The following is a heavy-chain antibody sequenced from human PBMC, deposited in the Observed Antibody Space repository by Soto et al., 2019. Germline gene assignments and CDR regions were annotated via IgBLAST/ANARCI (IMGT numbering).Heavy chain of an antibody. CDR1: GFTVSSNY. CDR2: IYSGGST. Sequence: GSLRLSCAASGFTVSSNYMSWVRQAPGKGLEWVSVIYSGGSTYYADSVKGRFTISRDNSKNTLYLQMNSLRAEDTAVYYCARDPPNDFDYWGQRTLVTVSS. J-gene: IGHJ4*02. D-gene: IGHD7-27*01. V-gene: IGHV3-66*01. CDR3: ARDPPNDFDY.